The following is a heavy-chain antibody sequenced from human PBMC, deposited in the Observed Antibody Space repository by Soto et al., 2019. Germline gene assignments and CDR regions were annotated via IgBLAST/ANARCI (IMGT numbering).Heavy chain of an antibody. CDR2: INPSGGST. V-gene: IGHV1-46*01. D-gene: IGHD2-2*01. CDR1: GYNFISHY. J-gene: IGHJ4*02. Sequence: QVLLVQSGAEVTRPGASLKVSCKASGYNFISHYIHWVRQAPGQGLEWMGFINPSGGSTTHAQNFHGSLSMTIDPSTITVDMELSGLRSEHAAVYYCARDYLCSKSSLSYFDYWGQGTLVTVSS. CDR3: ARDYLCSKSSLSYFDY.